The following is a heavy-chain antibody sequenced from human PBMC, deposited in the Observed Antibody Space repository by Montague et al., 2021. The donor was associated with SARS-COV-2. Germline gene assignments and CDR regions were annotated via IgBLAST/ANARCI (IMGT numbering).Heavy chain of an antibody. V-gene: IGHV3-23*01. CDR1: GYSFINYA. CDR3: VRKNYYGSGSFSTFDY. J-gene: IGHJ4*02. CDR2: ISGSGGNT. D-gene: IGHD3-10*01. Sequence: SLRLSCAASGYSFINYAMGWVRQAPGKGLEWVSVISGSGGNTYFADSVRGRFTISRDNSKNTLHLQMNSLRAEDTAVYYCVRKNYYGSGSFSTFDYWGQGTLVTVSS.